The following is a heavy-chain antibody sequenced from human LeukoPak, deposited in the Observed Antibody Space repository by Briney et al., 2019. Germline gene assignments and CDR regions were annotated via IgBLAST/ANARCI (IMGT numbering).Heavy chain of an antibody. J-gene: IGHJ4*02. D-gene: IGHD5-18*01. CDR1: GGSISSSNW. Sequence: SGTLSLTCAVSGGSISSSNWWSWVRQPPGKGLEWIGEIYHSGSTNYNPSLKSRVTISVDKSKNQFSLKLSSVTAADTAVYYCARDGEGYSYGKSLDYWGQGTLVTVSS. CDR2: IYHSGST. CDR3: ARDGEGYSYGKSLDY. V-gene: IGHV4-4*02.